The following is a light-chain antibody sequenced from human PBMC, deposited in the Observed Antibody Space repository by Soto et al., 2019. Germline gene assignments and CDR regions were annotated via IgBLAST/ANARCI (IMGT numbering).Light chain of an antibody. V-gene: IGLV2-14*03. Sequence: QSDLTQPASVSGSPGQSVTISCTGTSSDVGGYNYVSWYQQHPGKVPKLMIYDVSDRPSGVSNRFSGSKSGNTASLTISGLQAEDEADYYCSSFTGSTSYVFGSGTKLTVL. CDR2: DVS. CDR3: SSFTGSTSYV. CDR1: SSDVGGYNY. J-gene: IGLJ1*01.